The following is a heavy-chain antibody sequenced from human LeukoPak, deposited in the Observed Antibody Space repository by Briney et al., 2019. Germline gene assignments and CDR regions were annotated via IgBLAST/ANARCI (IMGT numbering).Heavy chain of an antibody. J-gene: IGHJ4*02. CDR2: ISSRSRTI. CDR3: ARDEYYYDSSGYYFPGGLHY. CDR1: GFTFSSYW. Sequence: PGGSLRLSCAASGFTFSSYWMSWVRQAPGKGLEWVSYISSRSRTIYYADSVKGRFTISRDNAKNSLYLQMNSLRAEDTAVYYCARDEYYYDSSGYYFPGGLHYWGQGTLVTVSS. D-gene: IGHD3-22*01. V-gene: IGHV3-48*01.